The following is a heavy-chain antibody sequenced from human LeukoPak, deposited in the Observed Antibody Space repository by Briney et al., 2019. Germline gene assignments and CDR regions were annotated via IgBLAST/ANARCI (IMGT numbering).Heavy chain of an antibody. D-gene: IGHD2-21*01. J-gene: IGHJ6*03. CDR1: GFTFDDYG. V-gene: IGHV3-20*04. CDR2: INWNGGST. CDR3: AKHLGSHSFLFYYMDV. Sequence: GGSLRLSCAASGFTFDDYGMSWVRQAPGKGLEWVSGINWNGGSTGYADSVKGRFTISRDNAKNSLYLQMNSLRAEDTAVYYCAKHLGSHSFLFYYMDVWGKGTSVIVSS.